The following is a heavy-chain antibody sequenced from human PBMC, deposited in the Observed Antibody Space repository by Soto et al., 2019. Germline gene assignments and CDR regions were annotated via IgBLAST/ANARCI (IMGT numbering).Heavy chain of an antibody. J-gene: IGHJ4*02. CDR2: ISSSSSYI. D-gene: IGHD4-17*01. CDR1: GFTFSSYS. Sequence: GGSLRLSCAASGFTFSSYSMNWVRQAPGKGLEWVSSISSSSSYIYYADSVKGRFTISRDNAKNSLYLQMNSLRAEDTAVYYCARRRIGDYVSNYWGQGTLVTVSS. V-gene: IGHV3-21*01. CDR3: ARRRIGDYVSNY.